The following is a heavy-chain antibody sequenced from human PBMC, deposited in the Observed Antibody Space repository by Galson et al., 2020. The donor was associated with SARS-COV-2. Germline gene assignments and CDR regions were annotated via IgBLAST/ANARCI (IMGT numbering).Heavy chain of an antibody. J-gene: IGHJ6*03. CDR2: VSHSGAT. V-gene: IGHV4-34*01. CDR1: GGSFSGYY. D-gene: IGHD3-10*01. CDR3: ARGQPSGRKYNYRDSGSFVYYMDV. Sequence: SETLSLTCAVYGGSFSGYYWSWIRQPPGKGLECIGEVSHSGATNYNPSLKSRVTMSVDTSKNQFSLNLRSVTAADTATYYCARGQPSGRKYNYRDSGSFVYYMDVWGRGTTVTISS.